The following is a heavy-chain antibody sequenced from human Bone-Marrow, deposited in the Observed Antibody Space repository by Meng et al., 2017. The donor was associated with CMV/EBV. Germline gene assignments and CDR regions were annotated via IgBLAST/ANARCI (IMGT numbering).Heavy chain of an antibody. V-gene: IGHV1-18*01. J-gene: IGHJ5*02. D-gene: IGHD6-13*01. CDR1: GYTFPSYG. CDR3: AREQQLDKNWFDP. CDR2: ISAYNGNT. Sequence: ASVKVSCKASGYTFPSYGISWVRQAPGQGLEWMGWISAYNGNTNYAQKLQGRVTMTTDTSTSTVYMELSSLRSEDTAVYYCAREQQLDKNWFDPWGQGTLVTVSS.